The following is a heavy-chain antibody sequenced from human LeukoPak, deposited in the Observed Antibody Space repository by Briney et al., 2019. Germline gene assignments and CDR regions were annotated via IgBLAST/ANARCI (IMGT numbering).Heavy chain of an antibody. CDR3: AKGGSSGWYLLYSDYYGMDV. CDR1: GFTFSSYG. CDR2: ISYDGSNK. J-gene: IGHJ6*02. D-gene: IGHD6-19*01. Sequence: PGRSLRLSCAASGFTFSSYGMHWVRQAPGKGLEWVAVISYDGSNKYYADSVKGRFTISRDNSKNTLYLQMNSLRAEDTAVYYCAKGGSSGWYLLYSDYYGMDVWGQGTTVTVSS. V-gene: IGHV3-30*18.